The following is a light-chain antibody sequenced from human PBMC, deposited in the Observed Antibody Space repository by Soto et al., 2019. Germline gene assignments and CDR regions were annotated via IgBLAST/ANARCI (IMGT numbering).Light chain of an antibody. CDR2: EVS. CDR1: SSDVGGYDS. CDR3: SSYTSISTYV. V-gene: IGLV2-14*01. J-gene: IGLJ1*01. Sequence: QSALTQPASVSGSPGQSITISCTGTSSDVGGYDSVSWYQQHPGKAPTLIIYEVSNRPSGVSDRFSASKSGNTASLTISGLLAEDEADYYCSSYTSISTYVFGTGTKLTVL.